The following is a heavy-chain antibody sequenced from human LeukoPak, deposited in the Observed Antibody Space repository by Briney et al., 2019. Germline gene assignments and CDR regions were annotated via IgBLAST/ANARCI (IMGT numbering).Heavy chain of an antibody. V-gene: IGHV3-30*18. CDR3: AKDAGGSGYFDY. Sequence: PGGSLRLSCAASGFTFSNYGMHWVRQAPGKGLEWVAVISYDGSNKYYADSVKGRLTISRDNSKNTLYLQMNSLRAEDTAVYYCAKDAGGSGYFDYWGQGTLVTVSS. D-gene: IGHD3-10*01. J-gene: IGHJ4*02. CDR1: GFTFSNYG. CDR2: ISYDGSNK.